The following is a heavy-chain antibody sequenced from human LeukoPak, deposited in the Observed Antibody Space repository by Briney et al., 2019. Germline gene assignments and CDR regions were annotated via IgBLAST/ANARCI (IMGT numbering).Heavy chain of an antibody. Sequence: SETLSLTCTVSGGSISSYYWSWIRQPAGKGLEWIGRIYTSGSTNYNPSLKSRVTISVDTSKNQFSLKLSSVTAADTAVYYCARTPRWGCSGGSCYLDYWGQGTLVTVSS. D-gene: IGHD2-15*01. J-gene: IGHJ4*02. CDR3: ARTPRWGCSGGSCYLDY. CDR1: GGSISSYY. V-gene: IGHV4-4*07. CDR2: IYTSGST.